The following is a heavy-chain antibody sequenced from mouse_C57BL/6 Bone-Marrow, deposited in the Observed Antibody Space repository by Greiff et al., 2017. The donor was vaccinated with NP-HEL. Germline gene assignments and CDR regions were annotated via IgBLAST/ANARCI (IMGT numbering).Heavy chain of an antibody. Sequence: DVMLVESGGGLVKPGGSLKLSCAASGFTFSSYAMSWVRQTPEKRLEWVATISDGGSYTYYPDNVKGRFTISRDNAKNNLYLQMSHLKSEDTAMYYCARERVFTTVVAPRAMDYWGQGTSVTVSS. CDR3: ARERVFTTVVAPRAMDY. J-gene: IGHJ4*01. CDR2: ISDGGSYT. CDR1: GFTFSSYA. V-gene: IGHV5-4*01. D-gene: IGHD1-1*01.